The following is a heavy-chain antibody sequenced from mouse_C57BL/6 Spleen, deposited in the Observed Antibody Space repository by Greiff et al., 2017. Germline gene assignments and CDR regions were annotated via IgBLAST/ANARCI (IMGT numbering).Heavy chain of an antibody. J-gene: IGHJ3*01. CDR3: ASNYYGSSGFAY. V-gene: IGHV5-17*01. CDR1: GFTFSDYG. CDR2: ISSGSSTI. Sequence: EVQGVESGGGLVKPGGSLKLSCAASGFTFSDYGMHWVRQAPEKGLEWVAYISSGSSTIYYADTVKGRFTISRDNAKNTLFLQMTSLRSEDTAMYYCASNYYGSSGFAYWGQGTLVTVSA. D-gene: IGHD1-1*01.